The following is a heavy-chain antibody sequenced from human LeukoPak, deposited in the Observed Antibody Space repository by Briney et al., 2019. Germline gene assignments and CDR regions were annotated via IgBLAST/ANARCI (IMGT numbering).Heavy chain of an antibody. Sequence: HSGRSLRLSCTASGFTFGDYAMSWVRQAPGKGLEWVGFIRSKAYGGTTEYAASVKGRFTISRDDSKSIAYLQMNSLKTEDTAVHYCTRDGLSSSWYRVGWFDPWGQGTLVTVSS. CDR3: TRDGLSSSWYRVGWFDP. V-gene: IGHV3-49*04. D-gene: IGHD6-13*01. CDR1: GFTFGDYA. J-gene: IGHJ5*02. CDR2: IRSKAYGGTT.